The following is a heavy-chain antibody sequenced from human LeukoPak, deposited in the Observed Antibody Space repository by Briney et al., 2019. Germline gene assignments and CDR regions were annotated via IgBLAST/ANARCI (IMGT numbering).Heavy chain of an antibody. V-gene: IGHV3-48*04. D-gene: IGHD4-17*01. CDR3: AREGFSTVTSDY. Sequence: GGSLRLSCAASGFTFGPYTMNWVRQAPGMGLEWVSYISHDSVVIYYTDSVKGRFTVSRDNANNLLYLQMDRLTVDDAAVYYCAREGFSTVTSDYWGQGTLVTVSS. CDR1: GFTFGPYT. J-gene: IGHJ4*02. CDR2: ISHDSVVI.